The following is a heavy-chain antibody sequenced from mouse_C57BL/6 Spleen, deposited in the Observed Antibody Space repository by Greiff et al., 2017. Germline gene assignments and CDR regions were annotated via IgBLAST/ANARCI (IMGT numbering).Heavy chain of an antibody. D-gene: IGHD1-2*01. CDR1: GYTFTDYY. V-gene: IGHV1-26*01. CDR2: INPNNGGT. CDR3: ARYGCSTLYAMDY. J-gene: IGHJ4*01. Sequence: EVQLQQSGPELVKPGASVKISCKASGYTFTDYYMNWVKQSHGKSLEWIGDINPNNGGTSYNQKFKGKATLTVDKSSSTAYMELRSLTSEYSAVYYCARYGCSTLYAMDYWGQGTSVTVSS.